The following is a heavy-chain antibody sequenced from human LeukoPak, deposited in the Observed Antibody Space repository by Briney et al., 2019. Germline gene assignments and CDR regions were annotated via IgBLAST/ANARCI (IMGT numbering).Heavy chain of an antibody. V-gene: IGHV3-49*03. D-gene: IGHD3-3*01. CDR2: IRSKAYGGTT. J-gene: IGHJ4*02. Sequence: GGSLRLSCTASGFTFGDYAMSWFRQAPGKGLEWVGFIRSKAYGGTTEYAASVKGRFTISRDDSKSIAYLQMNSLKTEDTAVYYCTRLPPDDFWSGYYIRRGAAFDYWGQGTLVTVSS. CDR3: TRLPPDDFWSGYYIRRGAAFDY. CDR1: GFTFGDYA.